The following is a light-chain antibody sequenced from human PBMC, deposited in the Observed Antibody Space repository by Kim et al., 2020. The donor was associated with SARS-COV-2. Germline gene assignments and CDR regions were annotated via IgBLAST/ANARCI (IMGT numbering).Light chain of an antibody. CDR2: SAS. J-gene: IGKJ2*01. CDR3: QQYYHYPFT. Sequence: SVSVGDTVTITCRASQGVSNSLAWSQQKPGKAPKTLILSASTLRSGVPSRFSGSGSATAFTLTISSLEPEDSATYYCQQYYHYPFTFSQGTKLEI. CDR1: QGVSNS. V-gene: IGKV1-16*01.